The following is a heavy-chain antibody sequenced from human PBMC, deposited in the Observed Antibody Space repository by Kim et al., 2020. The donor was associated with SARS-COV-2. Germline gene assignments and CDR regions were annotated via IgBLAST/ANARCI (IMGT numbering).Heavy chain of an antibody. Sequence: ASVKVSCKTSGHTFTRDSIHWVRQAPGQRLEWMGGIDCGNGNTIYSQKFQGRVTLSTDTSASTAYMEVSSLRSEDSAVYFCLGGYYFDYWGQGTLVTVSS. D-gene: IGHD2-15*01. CDR3: LGGYYFDY. CDR2: IDCGNGNT. J-gene: IGHJ4*02. CDR1: GHTFTRDS. V-gene: IGHV1-3*01.